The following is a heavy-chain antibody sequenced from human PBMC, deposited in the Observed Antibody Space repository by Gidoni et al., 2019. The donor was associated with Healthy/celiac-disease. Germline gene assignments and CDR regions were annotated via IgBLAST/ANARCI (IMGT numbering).Heavy chain of an antibody. CDR3: ARGIVGAPGGDY. V-gene: IGHV3-21*01. CDR1: GFPFSSYS. CDR2: FSSSSSYI. J-gene: IGHJ4*02. Sequence: EVQLVESGSGLVKPGGSLRLSCAASGFPFSSYSMNWVRQAPGKGLEWVTSFSSSSSYISYADSVKGRFTISRDNAKNSLYLQMNSLRAEDTAVYYCARGIVGAPGGDYWGQGTMVTVSS. D-gene: IGHD1-26*01.